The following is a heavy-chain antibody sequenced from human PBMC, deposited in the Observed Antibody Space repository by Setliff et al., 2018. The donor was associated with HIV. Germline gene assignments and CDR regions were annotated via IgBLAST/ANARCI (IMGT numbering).Heavy chain of an antibody. CDR2: IYHSGST. Sequence: TETLSLTCPVSGYSISSRYYWGWIRQPPGKGLEWIASIYHSGSTYYNPSLKSRVTISVDTSKSQFSLKLSSVTAADTAVYYCARGVPLLPPHYWGQGTLVTVSS. CDR3: ARGVPLLPPHY. D-gene: IGHD2-21*02. J-gene: IGHJ4*02. CDR1: GYSISSRYY. V-gene: IGHV4-38-2*02.